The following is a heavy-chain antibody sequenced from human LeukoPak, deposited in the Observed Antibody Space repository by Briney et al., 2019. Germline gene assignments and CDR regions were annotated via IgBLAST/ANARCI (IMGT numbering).Heavy chain of an antibody. Sequence: GGSLRLSCAASGFTVSSNYMSWVRQAPGKGLEWVSVIYSGGSTYYADSVKGRFTISRDNSKNTLYLQMNSLRAEDTAVYYCARDLDSSGSDYWGQGTLVTVSS. J-gene: IGHJ4*02. CDR3: ARDLDSSGSDY. D-gene: IGHD3-22*01. CDR2: IYSGGST. CDR1: GFTVSSNY. V-gene: IGHV3-53*01.